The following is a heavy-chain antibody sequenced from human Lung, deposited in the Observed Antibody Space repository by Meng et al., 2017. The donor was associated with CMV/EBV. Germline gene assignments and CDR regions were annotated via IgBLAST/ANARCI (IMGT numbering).Heavy chain of an antibody. V-gene: IGHV4-4*02. CDR3: ARADKVRFDY. J-gene: IGHJ4*02. CDR2: IYHSGST. CDR1: GGSMSITNW. Sequence: LQAPGPGLVKPSGTLSPTCAVSGGSMSITNWWSCVRQPPGKGLEWMGEIYHSGSTNYNPSLKSRVSISVDKSKNQFSLKLSSVTAADTAVYYCARADKVRFDYWGQGTLVTVSS.